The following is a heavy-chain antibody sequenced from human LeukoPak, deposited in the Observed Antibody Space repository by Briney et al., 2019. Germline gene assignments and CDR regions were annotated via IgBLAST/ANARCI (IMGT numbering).Heavy chain of an antibody. J-gene: IGHJ3*02. V-gene: IGHV1-46*01. CDR1: GYTFTSYY. CDR2: TNPSGGST. CDR3: ARDPITMIVVVPYARGEAFDI. D-gene: IGHD3-22*01. Sequence: ASVKVSCKASGYTFTSYYMHWVRQAPGQGLEWMGITNPSGGSTSYAQKFQGRVTMTRDMSTSTVYMELSSLRSEDTAVYYCARDPITMIVVVPYARGEAFDIWGQGTMVTISS.